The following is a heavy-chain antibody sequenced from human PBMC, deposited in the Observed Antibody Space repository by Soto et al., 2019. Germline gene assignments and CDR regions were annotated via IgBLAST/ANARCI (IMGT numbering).Heavy chain of an antibody. J-gene: IGHJ6*03. CDR1: GFTFSSYS. Sequence: GGALRLSRAASGFTFSSYSMNWGRQAPGKGLEWGSSISSSSSYIYYADSGKGRFTISRDNAKNSLYLQMNSLRAEDTAVYYCARGSRYGPTRYYYMDVWGKGTTVTVSS. CDR3: ARGSRYGPTRYYYMDV. V-gene: IGHV3-21*01. D-gene: IGHD4-17*01. CDR2: ISSSSSYI.